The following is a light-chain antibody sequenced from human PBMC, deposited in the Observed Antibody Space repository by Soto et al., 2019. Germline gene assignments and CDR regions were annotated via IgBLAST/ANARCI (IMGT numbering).Light chain of an antibody. CDR1: QSISSC. CDR3: QQYSSSPRT. Sequence: DILMTQSPSTLSASVGDGATLTCRASQSISSCLAWYQQKPGKTPKLLIFDASSLESGVPARFSGSGSGADFTLTISRLEPEDFAVYYCQQYSSSPRTFGEGTKVDIK. V-gene: IGKV1-5*01. J-gene: IGKJ1*01. CDR2: DAS.